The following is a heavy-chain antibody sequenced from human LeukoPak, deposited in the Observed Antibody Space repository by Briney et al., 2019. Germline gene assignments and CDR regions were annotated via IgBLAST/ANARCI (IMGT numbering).Heavy chain of an antibody. Sequence: GGSLRLSCTASGFTFSSYAMSWVRQAPGKGLEWVSAISDSGGSTNYADSVKGRFTISRDNSKNTLYLQINSLRAEDTAVYYCAKDSTGVAGYFDYWGQGTLVTVSS. J-gene: IGHJ4*02. CDR2: ISDSGGST. D-gene: IGHD6-19*01. CDR3: AKDSTGVAGYFDY. V-gene: IGHV3-23*01. CDR1: GFTFSSYA.